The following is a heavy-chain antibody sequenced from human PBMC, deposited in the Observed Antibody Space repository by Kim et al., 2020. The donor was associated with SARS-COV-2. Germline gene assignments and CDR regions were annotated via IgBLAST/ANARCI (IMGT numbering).Heavy chain of an antibody. V-gene: IGHV4-39*07. D-gene: IGHD5-12*01. CDR2: IYYSGST. CDR3: ARDQTTSQDIVALGAYGMDV. CDR1: GGSISSSSYY. J-gene: IGHJ6*02. Sequence: SETLSLTCTVSGGSISSSSYYWGWIRQPPGKGLEWIGSIYYSGSTYYNPSLKSRVTISVDTSKNQFSLKLSSVTAADTAVYYCARDQTTSQDIVALGAYGMDVWGQGTTVTVSS.